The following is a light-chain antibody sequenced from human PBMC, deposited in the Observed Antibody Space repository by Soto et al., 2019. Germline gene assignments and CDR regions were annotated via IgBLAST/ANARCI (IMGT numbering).Light chain of an antibody. CDR2: LEGSGTY. CDR1: SGHSSYI. J-gene: IGLJ3*02. CDR3: ETWDSNSWV. V-gene: IGLV4-60*02. Sequence: QAVVTQSSSASASLGSSVKFTCTLSSGHSSYIIAWHQQQPGKAPRYLMKLEGSGTYNKGSGVPDRFSGSSSGADRYLTISNLQFEDEADYYCETWDSNSWVFGGGTKLTVL.